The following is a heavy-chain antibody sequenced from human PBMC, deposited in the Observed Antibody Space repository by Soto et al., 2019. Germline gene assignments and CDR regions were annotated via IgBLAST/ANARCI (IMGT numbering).Heavy chain of an antibody. CDR2: IYPGDSDT. CDR1: GYTFSNYW. Sequence: GESLKISCKGSGYTFSNYWIGWVRQMPGKGLEWMGIIYPGDSDTRYSPSFQGQVTISADKSISTAYLQWSSLKASDTAMYYCARQKTYYYDSSGVYYFDYWGQGTLVTVPS. CDR3: ARQKTYYYDSSGVYYFDY. V-gene: IGHV5-51*01. J-gene: IGHJ4*02. D-gene: IGHD3-22*01.